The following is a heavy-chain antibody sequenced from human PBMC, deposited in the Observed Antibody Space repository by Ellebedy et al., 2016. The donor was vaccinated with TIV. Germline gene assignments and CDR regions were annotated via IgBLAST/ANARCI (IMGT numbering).Heavy chain of an antibody. J-gene: IGHJ4*02. CDR2: KRFDGRNE. V-gene: IGHV3-30*02. Sequence: GESLKISCVTSGFSFSTYGMHWVRQAPGKGLEWVAFKRFDGRNEYNRDSVKSRFIISRDLSKNTLYLQMNRMTSDDTGIYYCTRETNPPPGALAGTGFDCWGQGTLVIVSS. D-gene: IGHD6-19*01. CDR3: TRETNPPPGALAGTGFDC. CDR1: GFSFSTYG.